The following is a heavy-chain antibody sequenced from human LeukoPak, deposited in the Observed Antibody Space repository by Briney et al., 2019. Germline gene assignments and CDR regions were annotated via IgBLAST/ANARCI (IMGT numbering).Heavy chain of an antibody. CDR2: ISAYNGNT. V-gene: IGHV1-18*01. CDR3: AREMTTYIVGATMVLPY. D-gene: IGHD1-26*01. CDR1: GYTFTSYG. Sequence: VASVKVSCKASGYTFTSYGISWVRQAPGQGLEWMGWISAYNGNTNYAQKLQGRVTMTTDTSTSTAYMELRSLRSDDTAVYYCAREMTTYIVGATMVLPYWGQGTLVTVSS. J-gene: IGHJ4*02.